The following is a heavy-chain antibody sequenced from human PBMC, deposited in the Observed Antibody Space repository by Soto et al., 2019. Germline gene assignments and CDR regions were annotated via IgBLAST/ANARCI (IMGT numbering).Heavy chain of an antibody. CDR1: GFTFSSYA. V-gene: IGHV3-23*01. CDR3: AKDGEQWLVRGYFDY. Sequence: EVQLLESGGGLVQPGGSLRLSCAASGFTFSSYAMSWVRQAPGKGLEWVSAISGSGGSTYYADSVKGRFTISRDNSKNTRYLPMNSLRAEDTAVYYGAKDGEQWLVRGYFDYWGQGTLVTVSS. J-gene: IGHJ4*02. D-gene: IGHD6-19*01. CDR2: ISGSGGST.